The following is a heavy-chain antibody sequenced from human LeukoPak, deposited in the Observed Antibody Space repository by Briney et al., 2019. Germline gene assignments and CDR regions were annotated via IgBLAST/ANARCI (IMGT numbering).Heavy chain of an antibody. Sequence: SGGSLRLSCACSGFTFSNYSFHWIRQAPGKGLQYVSVISGDGARSFYAESVKGRFTISRDISKNTLYLQMNSLRVEDTAVYYCAREDYMDVWGKGTTVIVTS. CDR1: GFTFSNYS. CDR2: ISGDGARS. V-gene: IGHV3-64*02. CDR3: AREDYMDV. J-gene: IGHJ6*03.